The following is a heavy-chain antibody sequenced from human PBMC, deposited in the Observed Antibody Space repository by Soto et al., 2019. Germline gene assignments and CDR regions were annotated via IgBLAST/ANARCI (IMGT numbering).Heavy chain of an antibody. CDR3: AREGGSYPGWFDP. V-gene: IGHV1-18*01. CDR1: CYTFTSYG. CDR2: ISAYNGNT. Sequence: SGKVSFRASCYTFTSYGISWVRQAPGQGLEWMGWISAYNGNTNYAQKLQGRVTMTTDTSTSTAYMELRSLRSDDTAVYYCAREGGSYPGWFDPWGQGTLVTVSS. D-gene: IGHD1-26*01. J-gene: IGHJ5*02.